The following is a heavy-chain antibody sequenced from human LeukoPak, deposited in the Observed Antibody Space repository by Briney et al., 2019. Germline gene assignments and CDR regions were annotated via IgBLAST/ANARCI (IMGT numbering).Heavy chain of an antibody. CDR3: ARGGGYF. CDR2: INHSGGT. V-gene: IGHV4-34*01. Sequence: SETLSLTCAVYGGSFSGYYWSWIRQPPGKGLEWIGEINHSGGTNYNPSLKSRVIISVDTSKNQFSLKLSSVTAADTAVYYCARGGGYFWGQGTLVTISS. CDR1: GGSFSGYY. D-gene: IGHD2-15*01. J-gene: IGHJ4*02.